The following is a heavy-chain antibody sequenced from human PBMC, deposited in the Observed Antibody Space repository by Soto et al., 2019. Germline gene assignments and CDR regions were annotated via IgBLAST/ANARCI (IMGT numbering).Heavy chain of an antibody. V-gene: IGHV1-18*01. CDR2: ISAYNGNT. J-gene: IGHJ3*02. D-gene: IGHD3-10*01. CDR1: GYTFTSYG. CDR3: ARDGSVRPNDAFDI. Sequence: RASVKVSCKASGYTFTSYGISWVRQAPGQGLEWMGWISAYNGNTNYAQKLQGRVTMTTDTSTSTAYMELRSLRSDDTAVYYCARDGSVRPNDAFDIWGQGTMVTVSS.